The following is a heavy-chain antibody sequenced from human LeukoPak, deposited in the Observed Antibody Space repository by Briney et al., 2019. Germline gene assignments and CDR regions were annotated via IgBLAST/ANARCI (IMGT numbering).Heavy chain of an antibody. CDR1: GYTLTSYD. CDR3: ARGHIAAAGADY. D-gene: IGHD6-13*01. J-gene: IGHJ4*02. CDR2: MNPNSGNT. V-gene: IGHV1-8*01. Sequence: ASVKVSCKASGYTLTSYDINWVRQATGQGLEWMGWMNPNSGNTGYAQKFQGRVTMTRNTSISTAYMELSSLRSEDTAVYYCARGHIAAAGADYWGQGTLVTVSS.